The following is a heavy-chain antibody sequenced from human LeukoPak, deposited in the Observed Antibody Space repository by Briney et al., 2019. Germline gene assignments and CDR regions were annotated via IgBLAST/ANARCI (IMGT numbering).Heavy chain of an antibody. Sequence: ASVKVSCKASRYTFTGYYMHWVRQAPGQGLEWMGWINPNSGGTNYAQKFQGRVTMTRDTSISTAYMELSRLRSDDTAVYYCARVRSIAAAADYWGQGTLVTVSS. CDR2: INPNSGGT. D-gene: IGHD6-13*01. CDR3: ARVRSIAAAADY. V-gene: IGHV1-2*02. J-gene: IGHJ4*02. CDR1: RYTFTGYY.